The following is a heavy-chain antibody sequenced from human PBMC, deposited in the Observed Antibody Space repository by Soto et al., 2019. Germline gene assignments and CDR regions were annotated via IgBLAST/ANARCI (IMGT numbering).Heavy chain of an antibody. J-gene: IGHJ6*02. V-gene: IGHV4-59*01. CDR3: ARGSMVRGVNYYYGMDV. CDR2: IYYSGST. Sequence: SETLSLTCTVSGGSISSYYWSWIRQPPGKGLEWIGYIYYSGSTNYNPSLKSRVTISVDTSKNQFSLKLSSVTAADTAVYYCARGSMVRGVNYYYGMDVWGQGTTVTVSS. CDR1: GGSISSYY. D-gene: IGHD3-10*01.